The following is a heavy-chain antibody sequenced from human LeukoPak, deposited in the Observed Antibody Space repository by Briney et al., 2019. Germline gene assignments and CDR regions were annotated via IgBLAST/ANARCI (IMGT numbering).Heavy chain of an antibody. Sequence: GGSLRLSCAASGFTFDDYAMHWVRQAPGKGLEWVSGISWNSGSIGYADSVKGRFTISRDNARNSLYLQMNSLRAEDTALYYCAKDWDGGLTYYFDYWGQGTLVTVSS. CDR1: GFTFDDYA. D-gene: IGHD2-15*01. J-gene: IGHJ4*02. CDR2: ISWNSGSI. CDR3: AKDWDGGLTYYFDY. V-gene: IGHV3-9*01.